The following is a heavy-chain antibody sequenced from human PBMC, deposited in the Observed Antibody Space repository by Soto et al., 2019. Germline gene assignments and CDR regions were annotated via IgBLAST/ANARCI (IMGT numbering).Heavy chain of an antibody. CDR3: ARGRWELLFVYYYYYYGMDV. Sequence: ASVKVSCKVSGYPLVELTMLWVRQAPGKGLEWMGRMNPKSGNTGYAQRFQDRVTITADESTSTAYMELSSLRSEDTAVYYCARGRWELLFVYYYYYYGMDVWGQGTTVTVSS. CDR1: GYPLVELT. CDR2: MNPKSGNT. V-gene: IGHV1-24*01. D-gene: IGHD1-26*01. J-gene: IGHJ6*02.